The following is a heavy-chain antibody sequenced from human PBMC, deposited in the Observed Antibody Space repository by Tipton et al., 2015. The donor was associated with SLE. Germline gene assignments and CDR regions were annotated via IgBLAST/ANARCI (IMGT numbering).Heavy chain of an antibody. D-gene: IGHD4/OR15-4a*01. V-gene: IGHV3-30*04. CDR3: ASRMAVGAWYYGRDV. CDR1: GFTFSSYA. CDR2: ISYDGGNK. J-gene: IGHJ6*02. Sequence: SLRLSCAASGFTFSSYAMHWVRQAPGKGLEWVALISYDGGNKIHAESVEGRFTISRDNSRNTLYLQMKSLRPEDTAVYYCASRMAVGAWYYGRDVWGQGTTVTVSS.